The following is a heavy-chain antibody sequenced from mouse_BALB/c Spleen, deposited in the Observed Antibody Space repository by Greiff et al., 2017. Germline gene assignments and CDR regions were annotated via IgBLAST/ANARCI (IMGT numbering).Heavy chain of an antibody. CDR2: ISYDGSN. D-gene: IGHD1-1*01. CDR1: GYSITSGYY. J-gene: IGHJ1*01. V-gene: IGHV3-6*02. CDR3: ARDDYYGNWYFDV. Sequence: EVQRVESGPGLVKPSQSLSLTCSVTGYSITSGYYWNWIRQFPGNKLEWMGYISYDGSNNYNPSLKNRISITRDTSKNQFFLKLNSVTTEDTATYYCARDDYYGNWYFDVWGAGTTVTVSS.